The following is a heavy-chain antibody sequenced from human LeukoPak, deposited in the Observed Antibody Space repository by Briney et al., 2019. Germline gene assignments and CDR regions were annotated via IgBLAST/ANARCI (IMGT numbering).Heavy chain of an antibody. J-gene: IGHJ4*02. Sequence: GGSLRLSCAASGFTFSNYAMSWVRQAPGKGLEWVSTISGSGGSTYYVDSVKGRFTISRDNSRKTLDIEMNSLRPEDTAVYYCAKTSQYSSGWFDYWGQGTLVTVSS. V-gene: IGHV3-23*01. CDR3: AKTSQYSSGWFDY. CDR2: ISGSGGST. CDR1: GFTFSNYA. D-gene: IGHD6-19*01.